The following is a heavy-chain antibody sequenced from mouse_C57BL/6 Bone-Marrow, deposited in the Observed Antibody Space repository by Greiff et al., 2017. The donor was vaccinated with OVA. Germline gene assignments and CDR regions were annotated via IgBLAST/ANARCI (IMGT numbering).Heavy chain of an antibody. J-gene: IGHJ4*01. CDR3: TRLLDAMDY. CDR2: ISSGGDYI. V-gene: IGHV5-9-1*02. D-gene: IGHD2-1*01. Sequence: EVKLVESGAGLVKPGGSLKLSCAASGFTFSSYAMSWVRQTPEKRLEWVVYISSGGDYIYYADNVKGRFTISRDNARNTLYLQMSRLKSEDTAIYYCTRLLDAMDYWGQGTSVTVTS. CDR1: GFTFSSYA.